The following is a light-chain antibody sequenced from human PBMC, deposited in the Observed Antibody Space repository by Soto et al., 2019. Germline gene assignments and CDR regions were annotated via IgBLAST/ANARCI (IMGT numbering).Light chain of an antibody. Sequence: EIVLTQSPGTLSLSPGERATLSCRASQSVSSSYLAWYQHKPGQAPRLLIYGVSSRATGIPDRFSGSGSGTDFTLTISSLEPEDFAVYYCQQYGSSPWTFGQGTKVEIK. J-gene: IGKJ1*01. V-gene: IGKV3-20*01. CDR1: QSVSSSY. CDR3: QQYGSSPWT. CDR2: GVS.